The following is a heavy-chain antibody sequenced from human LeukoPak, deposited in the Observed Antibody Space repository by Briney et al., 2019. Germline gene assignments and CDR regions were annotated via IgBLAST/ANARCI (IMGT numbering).Heavy chain of an antibody. CDR2: LHYSGDS. J-gene: IGHJ5*02. D-gene: IGHD6-19*01. V-gene: IGHV4-39*01. CDR3: ARRSVAGSWFDP. CDR1: GGSINNSFYF. Sequence: SETLSLTCTVSGGSINNSFYFWGWIRQPPGKGLEWIGSLHYSGDSYYNPSLKTRVTISGDTSKNQFSLRLNSVTAADTAVYFCARRSVAGSWFDPWGRGTLVTVSS.